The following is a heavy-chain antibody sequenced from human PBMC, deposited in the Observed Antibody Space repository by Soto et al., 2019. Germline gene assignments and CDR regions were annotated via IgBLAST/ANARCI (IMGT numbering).Heavy chain of an antibody. CDR3: AKWITEEATILDS. CDR2: IDPTYGRT. Sequence: GESLKISCAASGFPSSSFSMTWVRPAPGKGLEWVSPIDPTYGRTYYGDSVKGRFTISRDKSKYTMYLQMNGLRVEDTAIYDFAKWITEEATILDSCGPGTRVTVPA. V-gene: IGHV3-23*01. D-gene: IGHD3-16*01. CDR1: GFPSSSFS. J-gene: IGHJ4*02.